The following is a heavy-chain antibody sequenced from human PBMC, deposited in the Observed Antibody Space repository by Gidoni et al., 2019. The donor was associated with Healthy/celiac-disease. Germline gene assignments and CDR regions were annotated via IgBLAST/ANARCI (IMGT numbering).Heavy chain of an antibody. CDR2: IYYSGST. CDR1: GGSISSYY. CDR3: ARQGSTVTTSLPFDY. Sequence: QVQLQDTGPGLVKPSDTPSLTCTVSGGSISSYYWSWIRQPPGKGLEWIGYIYYSGSTNYNPSLKSRVTISVDTSKNQFSLKLSSVTAADTAVYYCARQGSTVTTSLPFDYWGQGTLVTVSS. D-gene: IGHD4-17*01. V-gene: IGHV4-59*08. J-gene: IGHJ4*02.